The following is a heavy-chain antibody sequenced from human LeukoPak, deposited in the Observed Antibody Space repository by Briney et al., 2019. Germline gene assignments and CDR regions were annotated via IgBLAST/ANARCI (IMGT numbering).Heavy chain of an antibody. CDR1: GFTFSSYA. CDR3: AKDSSGSEYFQH. Sequence: GGSLRLSCAASGFTFSSYAMHWVRQAPGKGLEWVAVISYDGSNKYYADSVKGRFTISRDNSKNTLYLQMNSLRAEDTAVYYCAKDSSGSEYFQHWGQGTLVTVSS. D-gene: IGHD6-19*01. V-gene: IGHV3-30-3*01. CDR2: ISYDGSNK. J-gene: IGHJ1*01.